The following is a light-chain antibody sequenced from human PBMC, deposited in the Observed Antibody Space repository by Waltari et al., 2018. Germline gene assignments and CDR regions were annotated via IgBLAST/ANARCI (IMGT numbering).Light chain of an antibody. Sequence: EILMTQSPATLSVSPGERANLSCRASQDISSDLAWYQQRPGQAPSDLAWYQQKPGQAPRLLIYGASTRATGIPARFSGSGSGTEFTLTISSLQSEDFAAYYCQQYNDWPYTFGQGTKLEVK. J-gene: IGKJ2*01. CDR2: GAS. CDR1: QDISSDLAWYQQRPGQAPSD. CDR3: QQYNDWPYT. V-gene: IGKV3-15*01.